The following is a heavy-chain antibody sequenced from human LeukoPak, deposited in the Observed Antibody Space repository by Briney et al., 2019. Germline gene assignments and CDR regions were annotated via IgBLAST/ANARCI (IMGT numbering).Heavy chain of an antibody. CDR2: ISSSSSYI. D-gene: IGHD1-20*01. CDR3: AREGNWNGRGIDY. V-gene: IGHV3-21*01. Sequence: GGSLRLSCAASGFTFSSYSMNWVRQAPGKGLEWVSSISSSSSYIYYADSVKGRFTISRDNAKNSLYLQMNSLRAEDTAVYYCAREGNWNGRGIDYWGQGTLVTVSS. J-gene: IGHJ4*02. CDR1: GFTFSSYS.